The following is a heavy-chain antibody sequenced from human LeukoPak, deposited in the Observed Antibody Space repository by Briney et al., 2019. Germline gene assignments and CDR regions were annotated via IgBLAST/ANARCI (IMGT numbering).Heavy chain of an antibody. J-gene: IGHJ6*02. D-gene: IGHD3-10*01. CDR2: ISSSSSYI. Sequence: GGSLRLSCAASGFTFSSYSMNWVRQAPGKGLEWVSSISSSSSYIYYADSVKGRFTISRDNAKNSLYLQMNSLRAEDTAVYYCARDHGSGSYYNVPYYCYYGMDVWGQGTTVTVSS. V-gene: IGHV3-21*01. CDR1: GFTFSSYS. CDR3: ARDHGSGSYYNVPYYCYYGMDV.